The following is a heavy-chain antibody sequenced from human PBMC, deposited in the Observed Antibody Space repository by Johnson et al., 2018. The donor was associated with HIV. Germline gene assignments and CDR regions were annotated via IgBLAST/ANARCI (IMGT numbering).Heavy chain of an antibody. V-gene: IGHV3-33*03. J-gene: IGHJ3*01. Sequence: QEQLVESGGGVVQPGRSLRLSCEASGFTFSKYGMHWVRQAPGKGLEWVAVIWYDGSNENYTESVRGRFNISRDNSKNTLYLQMNSLRAEDTAMYYCAKSPGKDNCGISGGFDLWGQGTRVTVS. CDR3: AKSPGKDNCGISGGFDL. CDR1: GFTFSKYG. CDR2: IWYDGSNE. D-gene: IGHD4-23*01.